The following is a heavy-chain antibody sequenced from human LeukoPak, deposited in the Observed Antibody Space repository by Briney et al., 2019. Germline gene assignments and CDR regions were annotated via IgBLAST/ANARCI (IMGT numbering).Heavy chain of an antibody. CDR1: GYTFTSYD. CDR3: ARAGYRPSRRLEYYDSNGRLDY. D-gene: IGHD2/OR15-2a*01. V-gene: IGHV1-8*01. J-gene: IGHJ4*02. Sequence: ASVKVSCKASGYTFTSYDINWVRQATGQGLEWMGWMNPNSGNTGYAQKFQGRVTMTRNTSISTAYMELSSLRSDDTAVFYCARAGYRPSRRLEYYDSNGRLDYWGQGTLVTVSS. CDR2: MNPNSGNT.